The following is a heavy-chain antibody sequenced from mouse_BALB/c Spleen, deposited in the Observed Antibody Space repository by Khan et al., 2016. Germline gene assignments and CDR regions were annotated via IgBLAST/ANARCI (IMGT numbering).Heavy chain of an antibody. D-gene: IGHD1-1*02. CDR3: ARYYGDY. J-gene: IGHJ2*01. CDR2: INPSTGYT. V-gene: IGHV1-7*01. Sequence: QVQLQQSGAELAKPGASVKMSCKASGYTFTSYWMHWVKQRPGQGLEWIGYINPSTGYTEYNQKFKDKATLTAEKSSSTAYTQLSSLTSEDSAVYYCARYYGDYWGQGTTLTVSS. CDR1: GYTFTSYW.